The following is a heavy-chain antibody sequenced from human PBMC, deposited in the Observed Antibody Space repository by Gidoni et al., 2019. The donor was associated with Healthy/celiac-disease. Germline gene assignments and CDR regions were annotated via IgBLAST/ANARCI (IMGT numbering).Heavy chain of an antibody. CDR1: GFTFCSYS. J-gene: IGHJ4*02. CDR3: ATETPEYYDFWSGYY. Sequence: EVQLVESRGGLVKPGGSLRLSCAASGFTFCSYSMNWVRQAPGKGLEWVSSISSSSSYIYYADSVKGRFTISRDNAKNSLYLQMNSLRAEDTAVYYCATETPEYYDFWSGYYWGQGTLVTVSS. V-gene: IGHV3-21*01. CDR2: ISSSSSYI. D-gene: IGHD3-3*01.